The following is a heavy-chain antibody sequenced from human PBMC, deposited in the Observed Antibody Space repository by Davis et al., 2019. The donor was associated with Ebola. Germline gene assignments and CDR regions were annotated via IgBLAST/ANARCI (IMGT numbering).Heavy chain of an antibody. CDR3: ARGSSSWTYYYYYYMDV. CDR1: GGSISSGGYY. Sequence: PSETLSLTCTVSGGSISSGGYYWSWIRQHPGKGLEWIGYIYYSGSTYYNPSLKSRVTISVDTSKNQFSLKLSSVTAADTAVYYCARGSSSWTYYYYYYMDVWGKGTTVTVSS. V-gene: IGHV4-30-4*08. CDR2: IYYSGST. D-gene: IGHD6-13*01. J-gene: IGHJ6*03.